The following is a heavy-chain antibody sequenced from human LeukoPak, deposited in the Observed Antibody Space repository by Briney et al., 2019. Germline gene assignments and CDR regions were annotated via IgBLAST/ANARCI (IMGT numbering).Heavy chain of an antibody. J-gene: IGHJ5*02. V-gene: IGHV4-59*01. CDR1: GGSISSYY. CDR2: IYYSGST. D-gene: IGHD3-22*01. Sequence: SETLSLTCSVSGGSISSYYWSWIRQPPGKGLEWIGYIYYSGSTNYNPSLKSRVTISVDTSKNQFSLKLSSVTAADTAVYYCARGPYYYDSSGYPWGQGTLVTVSS. CDR3: ARGPYYYDSSGYP.